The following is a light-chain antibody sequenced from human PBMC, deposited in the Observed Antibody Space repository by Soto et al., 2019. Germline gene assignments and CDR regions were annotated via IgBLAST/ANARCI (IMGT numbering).Light chain of an antibody. CDR3: TSHAGSNLVV. CDR2: EVN. CDR1: SSDVGAYNY. Sequence: QSALTQPPSASGSPGQSVTISCTGTSSDVGAYNYVSWYQQHPGKAPNLMIYEVNKRPSGVPDRFSGSKSGNTASLTVSGLQAEDEADYYCTSHAGSNLVVFGGGTQLTVL. J-gene: IGLJ2*01. V-gene: IGLV2-8*01.